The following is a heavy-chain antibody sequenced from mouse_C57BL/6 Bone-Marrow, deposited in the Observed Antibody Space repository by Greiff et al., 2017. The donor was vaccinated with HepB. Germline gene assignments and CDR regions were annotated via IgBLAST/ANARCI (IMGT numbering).Heavy chain of an antibody. Sequence: VQLQQPGAELVRPGSSVKLSCKASGYTFTSYWMHWVKQRPIQGLEWIGNIDPSDSETHYNQKFKDKATLTVDKSSSTAYMQLSSLTSEDSAVYYCARNYGSIYYAMDYWGQGTSVTVSS. CDR3: ARNYGSIYYAMDY. V-gene: IGHV1-52*01. D-gene: IGHD1-1*01. CDR1: GYTFTSYW. J-gene: IGHJ4*01. CDR2: IDPSDSET.